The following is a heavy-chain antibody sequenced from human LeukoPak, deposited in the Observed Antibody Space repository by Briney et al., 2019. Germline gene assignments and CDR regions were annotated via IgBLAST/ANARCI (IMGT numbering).Heavy chain of an antibody. V-gene: IGHV3-21*01. CDR2: ISSSSSYI. J-gene: IGHJ4*02. D-gene: IGHD1-26*01. Sequence: PGGSLRLSCAASGFTFSNYEMNWVRQAPGKGLEWVSSISSSSSYIYYADSVKGRFTISRDNAKNSLYLQMNSLRAEDTAVYYCARARGSGSYSYWGQGTLVTVSS. CDR1: GFTFSNYE. CDR3: ARARGSGSYSY.